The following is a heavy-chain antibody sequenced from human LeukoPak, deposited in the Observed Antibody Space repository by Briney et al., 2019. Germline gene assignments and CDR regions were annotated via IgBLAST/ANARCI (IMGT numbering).Heavy chain of an antibody. CDR1: GDIVSAYRAV. V-gene: IGHV6-1*01. J-gene: IGHJ4*01. Sequence: SHTLSLICALSGDIVSAYRAVWAWIRQSPSGGLEWLVRTYCRSQCISDYAESVKDRINITPDTSTNQFSLQLNSVTHEDTAVYYCARGSYGLGGCWDYYVDFWGQGTLVTVSS. CDR2: TYCRSQCIS. CDR3: ARGSYGLGGCWDYYVDF. D-gene: IGHD3-10*01.